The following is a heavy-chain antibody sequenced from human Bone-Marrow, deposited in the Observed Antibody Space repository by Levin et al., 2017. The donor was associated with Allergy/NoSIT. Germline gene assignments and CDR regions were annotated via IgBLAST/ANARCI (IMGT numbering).Heavy chain of an antibody. D-gene: IGHD4-17*01. CDR2: INPNSGGT. CDR3: ARAHYGDYVAWFDP. J-gene: IGHJ5*02. V-gene: IGHV1-2*02. CDR1: GYTFTGYY. Sequence: ASVKVSCKASGYTFTGYYMHWVRQAPGQGLEWMGWINPNSGGTNYAQKFQGRVTMTRDTSISTAYMELSRLRSDDTAVYYCARAHYGDYVAWFDPWGQGTLVTVSS.